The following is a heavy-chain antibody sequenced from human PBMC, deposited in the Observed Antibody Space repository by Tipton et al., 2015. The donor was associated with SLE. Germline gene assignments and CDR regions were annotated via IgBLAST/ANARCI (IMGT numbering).Heavy chain of an antibody. D-gene: IGHD4-23*01. CDR1: GGSISSGGYY. Sequence: TLSLTCTVSGGSISSGGYYWSWIRQHPGKGLEWIGYIYYSGSTYYNPSLKSRVTISVDKSKNQFSLKLSSVTAADTAVYYCAREATVGTYYYGMDVWGQGTTVTVSS. V-gene: IGHV4-31*03. J-gene: IGHJ6*02. CDR3: AREATVGTYYYGMDV. CDR2: IYYSGST.